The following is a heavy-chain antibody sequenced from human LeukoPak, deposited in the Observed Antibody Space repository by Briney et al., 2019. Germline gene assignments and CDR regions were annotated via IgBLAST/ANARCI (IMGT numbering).Heavy chain of an antibody. CDR3: AREGDYGDYNY. CDR2: IGPILDIA. D-gene: IGHD4-17*01. CDR1: GGTFSNYA. J-gene: IGHJ4*02. Sequence: ASVKVSCKASGGTFSNYAISWVRQAPGQGLEWMGRIGPILDIANYAPKFQGRVTITADKSTSTAYMELSSLRSEDTAVYFCAREGDYGDYNYWGQGTLVTVSS. V-gene: IGHV1-69*04.